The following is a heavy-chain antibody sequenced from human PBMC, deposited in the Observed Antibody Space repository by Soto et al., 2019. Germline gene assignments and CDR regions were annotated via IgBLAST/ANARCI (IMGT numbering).Heavy chain of an antibody. CDR2: ISYDGSNK. D-gene: IGHD6-19*01. CDR1: GFTFRSYG. Sequence: QVQLVESGGGVVQPGRSLRLSCAASGFTFRSYGMHWVRQAPGKGLEWVAVISYDGSNKFYADSVKGRFTISRDNSKNTLYLQVNSLRAEETAMYYCAKDYGSGWTMGDFWGQGTLVTVSS. V-gene: IGHV3-30*18. CDR3: AKDYGSGWTMGDF. J-gene: IGHJ4*02.